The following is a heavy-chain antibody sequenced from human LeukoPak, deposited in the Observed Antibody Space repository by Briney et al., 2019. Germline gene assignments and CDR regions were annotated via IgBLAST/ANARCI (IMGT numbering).Heavy chain of an antibody. Sequence: PSETLSLTCTVSGYSISSGYYWGWIRQPPGKGLEWIANIYHSGNTYYNPSLKSRVTISVDTSKNQFSLKLSSVTAADTAVYYCARSGDNWFDPWGQGTLVTVSS. V-gene: IGHV4-38-2*02. CDR2: IYHSGNT. J-gene: IGHJ5*02. D-gene: IGHD1-1*01. CDR3: ARSGDNWFDP. CDR1: GYSISSGYY.